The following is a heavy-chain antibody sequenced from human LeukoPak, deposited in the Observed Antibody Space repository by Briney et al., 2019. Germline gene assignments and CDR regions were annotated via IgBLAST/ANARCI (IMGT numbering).Heavy chain of an antibody. Sequence: PGGSLGLSCAASGFTFSSYGMSWVRQAPGKGLEWVSAISGSGGSTYYADSVKGRFTISRDNSKNTLYLQMNSLRAEDTAVYYCAFREVAAGTSDYWGQGTLVTVSS. CDR1: GFTFSSYG. CDR2: ISGSGGST. J-gene: IGHJ4*02. CDR3: AFREVAAGTSDY. V-gene: IGHV3-23*01. D-gene: IGHD6-13*01.